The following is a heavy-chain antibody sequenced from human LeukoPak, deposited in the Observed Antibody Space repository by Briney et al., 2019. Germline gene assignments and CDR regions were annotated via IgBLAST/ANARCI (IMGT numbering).Heavy chain of an antibody. CDR3: ARAQGYLDL. V-gene: IGHV6-1*01. CDR2: TYYRSKWYS. Sequence: SQTLSPTCAISRDSVSSNSASWNWIRQSPSSGLEWLGRTYYRSKWYSEYAVSVKRRITINPDTSKNQFSLQLNSVTPDDTAVYYCARAQGYLDLWGRGTLVTVSS. CDR1: RDSVSSNSAS. J-gene: IGHJ2*01.